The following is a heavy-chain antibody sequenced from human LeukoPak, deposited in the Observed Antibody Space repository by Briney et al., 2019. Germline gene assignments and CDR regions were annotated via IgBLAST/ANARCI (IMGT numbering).Heavy chain of an antibody. Sequence: GRSLRLSCAASGFTFDDYAMHWVRQAPGKGLEWVSGISWNSGSIGYADSVKGRFTISRDNAKNSLYLQMNSLRAEDTALYYCAKDKREYSYGYTLFDYWGQGTLVTVSS. CDR1: GFTFDDYA. D-gene: IGHD5-18*01. CDR2: ISWNSGSI. J-gene: IGHJ4*02. CDR3: AKDKREYSYGYTLFDY. V-gene: IGHV3-9*01.